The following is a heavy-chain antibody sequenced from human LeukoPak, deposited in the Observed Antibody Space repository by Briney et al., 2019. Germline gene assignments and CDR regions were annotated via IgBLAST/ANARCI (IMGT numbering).Heavy chain of an antibody. Sequence: SETLSLTCAVYGGSFSGYYWSWIRQPPGKGLEWIGEINHSGSTNYNPSLKSRVTISVDTSKNQFSLKLSSVTAADTAVYYCARGGYSYGYNYWGQGTLVTVSS. CDR2: INHSGST. CDR3: ARGGYSYGYNY. J-gene: IGHJ4*02. D-gene: IGHD5-18*01. CDR1: GGSFSGYY. V-gene: IGHV4-34*01.